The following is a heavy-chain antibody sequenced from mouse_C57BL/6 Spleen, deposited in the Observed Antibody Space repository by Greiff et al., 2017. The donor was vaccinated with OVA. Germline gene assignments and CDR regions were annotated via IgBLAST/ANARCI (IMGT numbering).Heavy chain of an antibody. D-gene: IGHD2-2*01. J-gene: IGHJ4*01. Sequence: QVQLKQPGAELVMPGASVKLSCKASGYTFTSYWMHWVKQRPGQGLEWIGEIDPSDSYTNYNQKFKGKSTLTVDKSSSTAYMQLSSLTSEDSAVYYCARWGYDGMDYWGQGTSVTVSS. V-gene: IGHV1-69*01. CDR1: GYTFTSYW. CDR2: IDPSDSYT. CDR3: ARWGYDGMDY.